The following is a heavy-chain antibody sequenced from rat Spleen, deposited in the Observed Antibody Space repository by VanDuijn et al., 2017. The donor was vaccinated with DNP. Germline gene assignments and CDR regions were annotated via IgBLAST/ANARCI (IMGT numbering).Heavy chain of an antibody. CDR3: TTAVGSSPDYFDY. J-gene: IGHJ2*01. CDR1: GFTFSNYG. D-gene: IGHD3-8*01. Sequence: EVQLVESGGGLVQPGRSMKFSCAASGFTFSNYGMAWVRQGPKKGLEWVAYISYDGGSTYYRYSVKGRFTISRDNAKSTLFLQVDSLRSEDTDTYYYTTAVGSSPDYFDYWGQGVMVTVSS. V-gene: IGHV5-20*01. CDR2: ISYDGGST.